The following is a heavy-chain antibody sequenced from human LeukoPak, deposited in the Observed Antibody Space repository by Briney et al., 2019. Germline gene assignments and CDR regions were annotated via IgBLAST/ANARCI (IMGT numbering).Heavy chain of an antibody. CDR2: IIPIFGTA. CDR3: ARDRVGYSYGPFDY. CDR1: GGTFSSYA. V-gene: IGHV1-69*06. J-gene: IGHJ4*02. D-gene: IGHD5-18*01. Sequence: SVKVSCKASGGTFSSYAISWVREAPGQGLEWMGGIIPIFGTANYAQKFQGRVTITADKSTSTAYMELSSLRSEDTAVYYCARDRVGYSYGPFDYWGQGTLVTVSS.